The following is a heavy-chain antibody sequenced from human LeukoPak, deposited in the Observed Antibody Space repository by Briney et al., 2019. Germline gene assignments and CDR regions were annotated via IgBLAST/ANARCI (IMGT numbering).Heavy chain of an antibody. J-gene: IGHJ4*02. CDR3: ARDYGDIVVVPAAAIDY. Sequence: PGGSLRLCCAASGFTFSSYWMNWAREAPGKGLEWVSSISSSSSYIYYADSVKGRFTISRDNAKNSLYLQMNSLRAEATAVYYCARDYGDIVVVPAAAIDYWGQGTLVTVSS. D-gene: IGHD2-2*01. CDR2: ISSSSSYI. CDR1: GFTFSSYW. V-gene: IGHV3-21*01.